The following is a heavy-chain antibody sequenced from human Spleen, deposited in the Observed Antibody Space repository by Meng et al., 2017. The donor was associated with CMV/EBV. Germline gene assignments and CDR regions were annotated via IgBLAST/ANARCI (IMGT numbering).Heavy chain of an antibody. CDR1: GFTFSSYW. CDR2: INTDGSST. D-gene: IGHD2-2*01. V-gene: IGHV3-74*01. J-gene: IGHJ5*02. CDR3: ARVDKGFCISTSCRGADP. Sequence: GGSLRLSCAASGFTFSSYWMHWVRQTPGKRLVWVSRINTDGSSTGYADSVKGRFTISRDNSKKTLYLQMNSLRAEDTAVYYCARVDKGFCISTSCRGADPWGQGTLVTVSS.